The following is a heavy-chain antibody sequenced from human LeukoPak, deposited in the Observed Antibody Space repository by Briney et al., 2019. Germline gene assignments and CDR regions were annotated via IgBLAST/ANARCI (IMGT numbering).Heavy chain of an antibody. J-gene: IGHJ4*02. Sequence: SETLSLTCAVTGGSLSGSYWSWIRQPPGKGLEWIGEINHSGSTNYNPSLKSRVTISIDTSKNQFSLKLSSVTAADTAVYYCARSPHHHYSSGWSVTCRFYFDYWGQGTLVTVSS. D-gene: IGHD6-19*01. CDR1: GGSLSGSY. CDR3: ARSPHHHYSSGWSVTCRFYFDY. CDR2: INHSGST. V-gene: IGHV4-34*01.